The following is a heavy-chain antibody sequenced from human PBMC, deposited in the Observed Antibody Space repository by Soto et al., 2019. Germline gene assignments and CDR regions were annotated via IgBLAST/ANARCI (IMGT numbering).Heavy chain of an antibody. CDR2: ISSGASNM. CDR1: GFAFSGFE. Sequence: LRLSCAASGFAFSGFEMNWVRQAPGKGLEWVSYISSGASNMYYADSVKGRFTISRDNAQSSLYLQMNSLRVEDTAVYYCARDPNYDFWSGYRNKEGTYGMDVWGQGTTVTVSS. D-gene: IGHD3-3*01. V-gene: IGHV3-48*03. J-gene: IGHJ6*02. CDR3: ARDPNYDFWSGYRNKEGTYGMDV.